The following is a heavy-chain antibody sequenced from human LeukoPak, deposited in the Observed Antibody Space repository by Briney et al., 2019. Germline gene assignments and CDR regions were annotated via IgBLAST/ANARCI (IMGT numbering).Heavy chain of an antibody. CDR2: IYSGGST. D-gene: IGHD3-10*01. J-gene: IGHJ4*02. Sequence: GGSLRLSCAASGFTVSSNYMSWVRQAPGKGLERVSVIYSGGSTYYADPVKGRFTISRDNSKNTLYLQMNSLRAEDTAVYYCARVLGYYGSGSYYTGGFDYWGQGTLVTVSS. CDR1: GFTVSSNY. CDR3: ARVLGYYGSGSYYTGGFDY. V-gene: IGHV3-66*01.